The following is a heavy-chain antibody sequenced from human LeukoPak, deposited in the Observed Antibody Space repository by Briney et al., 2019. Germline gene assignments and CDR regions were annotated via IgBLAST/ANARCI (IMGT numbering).Heavy chain of an antibody. CDR2: IYHSGST. CDR3: ARGPPYYDFWSGSHFDY. CDR1: GGSISSSNW. V-gene: IGHV4-4*02. D-gene: IGHD3-3*01. Sequence: SETLSLTCAVSGGSISSSNWWSWVRQPPGKGLEWIGEIYHSGSTNYNPSLKSRVTISVDKSKNQFSLKLSSVTAADTAVYYCARGPPYYDFWSGSHFDYWGQGTLVTVSS. J-gene: IGHJ4*02.